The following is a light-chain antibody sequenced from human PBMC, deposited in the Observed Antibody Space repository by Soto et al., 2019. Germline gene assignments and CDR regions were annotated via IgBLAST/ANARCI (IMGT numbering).Light chain of an antibody. CDR2: AAS. CDR1: QGSSNY. Sequence: DIQMTQSPSSLSASVGDRVTITCRASQGSSNYLAWYQQKPGKVPKLLIYAASTLQSGVPSRFSGSGSGTDFTLTISSLQPEDVAIYYCQKYDSAPQTFGQGTKLEIK. V-gene: IGKV1-27*01. CDR3: QKYDSAPQT. J-gene: IGKJ2*01.